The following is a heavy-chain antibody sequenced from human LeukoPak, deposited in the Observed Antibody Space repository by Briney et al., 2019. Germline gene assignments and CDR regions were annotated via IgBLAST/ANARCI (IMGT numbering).Heavy chain of an antibody. CDR2: INHSGST. J-gene: IGHJ4*02. D-gene: IGHD2-15*01. Sequence: SETLPLTCAVYGGSFSGYYWSWIRQPPGKGLEWIGEINHSGSTNYNPSLKSRVTVSVDTSKNQFSLKLSSVTAADTAVYYCARGSAEDIVVVVAATRYYFDYWGQGTLVTVSS. CDR1: GGSFSGYY. CDR3: ARGSAEDIVVVVAATRYYFDY. V-gene: IGHV4-34*01.